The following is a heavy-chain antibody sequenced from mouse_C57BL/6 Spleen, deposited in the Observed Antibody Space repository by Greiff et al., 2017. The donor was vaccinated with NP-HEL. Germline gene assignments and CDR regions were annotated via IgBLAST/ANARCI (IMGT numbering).Heavy chain of an antibody. CDR1: GFTFSSYA. D-gene: IGHD2-2*01. CDR3: AREGDGYDVGYFDY. Sequence: EVMLVESGGGLVKPGGSLKLSCAASGFTFSSYAMSWVRQTPEKRLEWVATISDGGSYTYYPDNVKGRFTISRDNAKNNLYLQMSHLKSEDTAMYYCAREGDGYDVGYFDYWGQGTTLTVSS. J-gene: IGHJ2*01. CDR2: ISDGGSYT. V-gene: IGHV5-4*01.